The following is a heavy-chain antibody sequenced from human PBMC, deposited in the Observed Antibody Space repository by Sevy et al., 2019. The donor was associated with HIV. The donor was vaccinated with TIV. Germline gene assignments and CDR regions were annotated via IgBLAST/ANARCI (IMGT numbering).Heavy chain of an antibody. J-gene: IGHJ4*02. V-gene: IGHV3-21*06. Sequence: GGSLRLSCIASGFSFDTYSMNWVRQTPGQGLEWVSSISSGSSYIYYADSVKGRFTISRDNAKNSLSLEMNSLRAEDTAVYYCASDTNGYFDLDYWGQGVLVTVSS. D-gene: IGHD3-22*01. CDR3: ASDTNGYFDLDY. CDR1: GFSFDTYS. CDR2: ISSGSSYI.